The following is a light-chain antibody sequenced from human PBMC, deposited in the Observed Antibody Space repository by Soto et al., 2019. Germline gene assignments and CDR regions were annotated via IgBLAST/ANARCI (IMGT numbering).Light chain of an antibody. CDR3: SSYTTNSPPVV. V-gene: IGLV2-14*01. CDR2: EVT. J-gene: IGLJ2*01. CDR1: SGDIGSYTY. Sequence: QSVLTQPASVSGSPGQSITISCTGTSGDIGSYTYVSWYQQYPGKAPKLLISEVTNRPSGVSNRFSGSKSGNTASLTISGLQAEDEAHYYCSSYTTNSPPVVFGGGTNVTVL.